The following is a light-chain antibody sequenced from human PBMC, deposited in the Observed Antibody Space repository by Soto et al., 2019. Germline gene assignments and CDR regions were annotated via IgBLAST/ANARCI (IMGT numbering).Light chain of an antibody. CDR1: QSVNSF. V-gene: IGKV3-11*01. J-gene: IGKJ1*01. CDR3: QQRRNWPPT. CDR2: EAS. Sequence: EIVLTQSPATLSLSPGERATLSCRSSQSVNSFLAWYQQRPGQAPRLLMYEASNRATGVPARFSGSGSGTDFSLSISSLEPEVCAIYYCQQRRNWPPTFGQGTKVDIK.